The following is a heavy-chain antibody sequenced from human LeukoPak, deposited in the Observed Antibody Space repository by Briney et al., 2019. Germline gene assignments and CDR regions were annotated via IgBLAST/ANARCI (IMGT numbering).Heavy chain of an antibody. V-gene: IGHV3-30*02. J-gene: IGHJ6*03. CDR2: IRYDGSNK. CDR3: AKSRNFYFYFMEV. Sequence: GGSLRLSCAASGFTFSSYGMHWVRQAPGKGLEWVAFIRYDGSNKYYADSVKGRFTISRDNSKNTLYLQMNSLRAEDTALYYCAKSRNFYFYFMEVSGRGTKVTISS. CDR1: GFTFSSYG.